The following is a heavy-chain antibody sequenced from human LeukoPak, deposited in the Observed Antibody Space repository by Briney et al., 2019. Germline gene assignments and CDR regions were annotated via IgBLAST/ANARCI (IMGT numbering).Heavy chain of an antibody. Sequence: GGSLRLSCAASGFTFSSYAMHWVRQAPGKGLEWVAVISYDGSSKYYADSVKGRFTISRDNSKNTLYLQMNSLRAEDTAVYYCARVGYSYAFDVWGQGTMVTVSS. D-gene: IGHD1-1*01. J-gene: IGHJ3*01. CDR2: ISYDGSSK. CDR3: ARVGYSYAFDV. V-gene: IGHV3-30*14. CDR1: GFTFSSYA.